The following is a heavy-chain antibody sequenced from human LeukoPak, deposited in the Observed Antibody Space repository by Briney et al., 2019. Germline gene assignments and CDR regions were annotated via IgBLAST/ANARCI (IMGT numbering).Heavy chain of an antibody. CDR3: ARDRGAMVRGVVDY. D-gene: IGHD3-10*01. J-gene: IGHJ4*02. Sequence: QSGGSLRLSCAASGFTFSSYWMSWVRQAPGKGLEWVANIKQDGSEKYYVDSVKGRFTISRDNAKNSLYLQMNSLRAEDAAVYYCARDRGAMVRGVVDYWGQGTLVTVSS. V-gene: IGHV3-7*01. CDR2: IKQDGSEK. CDR1: GFTFSSYW.